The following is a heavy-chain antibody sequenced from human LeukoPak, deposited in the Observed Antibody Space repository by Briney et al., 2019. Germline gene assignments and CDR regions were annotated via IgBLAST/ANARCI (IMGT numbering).Heavy chain of an antibody. J-gene: IGHJ4*02. CDR1: GFTFSSYW. D-gene: IGHD6-13*01. V-gene: IGHV3-7*01. CDR3: ARSVSVYSSRHFDY. Sequence: GGSLRLSCAASGFTFSSYWMSWVRQAPGKGLEWVANIKQDGSEKYYVDSVKGRFTISRDNAKNSLYPQMNSLRAEDTAVYYCARSVSVYSSRHFDYWGQGTLVTVSS. CDR2: IKQDGSEK.